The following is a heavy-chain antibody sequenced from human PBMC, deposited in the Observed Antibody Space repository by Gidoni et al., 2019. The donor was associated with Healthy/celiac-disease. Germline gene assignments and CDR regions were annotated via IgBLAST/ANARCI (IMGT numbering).Heavy chain of an antibody. CDR1: GYSFTSYW. V-gene: IGHV5-51*01. Sequence: EVQLVQSGAEVKKPGESLKIYCQGSGYSFTSYWSGLVRQLPGKGLEWIGIINPGDSDTRYSPSFQGQVTIAADNSISTAYLQWSSLKASDTAMYYCARLDMTTVTTALDYWGQGTLVTVSS. J-gene: IGHJ4*02. CDR2: INPGDSDT. CDR3: ARLDMTTVTTALDY. D-gene: IGHD4-4*01.